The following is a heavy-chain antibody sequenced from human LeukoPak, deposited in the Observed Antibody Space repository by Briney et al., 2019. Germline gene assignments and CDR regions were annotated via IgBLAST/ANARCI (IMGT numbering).Heavy chain of an antibody. J-gene: IGHJ4*02. Sequence: PGGSLRLSCAASGFTFSNAWMSWVRQAPGRGLEWVGRIRRKGDDATIDYAAPVKGRLSVSRDDSKNMLYLQMNSLKSEDTAVYYCTAGTGRSAFDYWGQGTLVSVSS. CDR2: IRRKGDDATI. CDR1: GFTFSNAW. CDR3: TAGTGRSAFDY. V-gene: IGHV3-15*01. D-gene: IGHD3/OR15-3a*01.